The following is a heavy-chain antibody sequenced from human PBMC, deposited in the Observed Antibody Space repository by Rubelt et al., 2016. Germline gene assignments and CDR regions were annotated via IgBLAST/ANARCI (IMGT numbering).Heavy chain of an antibody. V-gene: IGHV1-18*01. CDR1: GYTFTSYG. D-gene: IGHD6-13*01. J-gene: IGHJ4*02. Sequence: QVQLVQSGAEVKKPGASVKVSCKASGYTFTSYGISWERQAPGQGREGMGWSSDYNGNTNSAQKLQGRVHMPTDTSTSTAYMELRSLRSDATAVYYCARDEPYSSSWYDYWGQGTLVTVSS. CDR3: ARDEPYSSSWYDY. CDR2: SSDYNGNT.